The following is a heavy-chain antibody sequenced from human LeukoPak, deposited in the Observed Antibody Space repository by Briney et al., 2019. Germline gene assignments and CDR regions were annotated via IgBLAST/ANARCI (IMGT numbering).Heavy chain of an antibody. D-gene: IGHD5-24*01. J-gene: IGHJ4*02. CDR1: GYTFTSYW. V-gene: IGHV5-51*01. CDR3: ATHPGGLQSGFDN. Sequence: GESLKISCKGSGYTFTSYWIGWVRQMPGKGLEYMGIIHPGDSDTRYSPSFQGQATISVDRSTTTAYLQWSRLRASDTAMYYCATHPGGLQSGFDNWGQGTLVTVSS. CDR2: IHPGDSDT.